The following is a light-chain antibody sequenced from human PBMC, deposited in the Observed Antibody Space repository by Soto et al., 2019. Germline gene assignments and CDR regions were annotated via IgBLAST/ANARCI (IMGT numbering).Light chain of an antibody. Sequence: EIVLTQSPGTLSLSPGERATLSCRASQTVSSNYLAWYQQKPGQAPSLLIYGASTRATGISDRFSGSGSGTDFTLTISRLEPADFAVVYCHHYGTSRTFGQGTRREIK. CDR2: GAS. J-gene: IGKJ2*02. CDR1: QTVSSNY. CDR3: HHYGTSRT. V-gene: IGKV3-20*01.